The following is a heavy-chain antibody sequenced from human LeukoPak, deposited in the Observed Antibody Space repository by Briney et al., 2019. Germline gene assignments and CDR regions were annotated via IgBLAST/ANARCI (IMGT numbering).Heavy chain of an antibody. CDR1: GFTFSSYA. Sequence: GGSLRLSCAASGFTFSSYAMSWVRQAPGKGLEWVSAISGSGGSTYYADSVKGRFTISRDNSKNTLYLQMNSLRAEDTAVYYCAKDPAVSLPVPNWFDPWGQGTLVTVSS. D-gene: IGHD2-21*02. V-gene: IGHV3-23*01. CDR3: AKDPAVSLPVPNWFDP. CDR2: ISGSGGST. J-gene: IGHJ5*02.